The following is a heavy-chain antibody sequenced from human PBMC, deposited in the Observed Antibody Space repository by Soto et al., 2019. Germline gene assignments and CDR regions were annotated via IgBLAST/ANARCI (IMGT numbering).Heavy chain of an antibody. CDR2: IYPVDSDT. Sequence: PVESLKLSWKVSGYTCANYGIAWVRQMPGKGLEWVGIIYPVDSDTRYSPFFQGQVTISADKSITTAYLQWSTLKASDSAIYYCARGHGSYNYHRMDVRRQGTTVTVTS. J-gene: IGHJ6*02. CDR3: ARGHGSYNYHRMDV. CDR1: GYTCANYG. V-gene: IGHV5-51*01.